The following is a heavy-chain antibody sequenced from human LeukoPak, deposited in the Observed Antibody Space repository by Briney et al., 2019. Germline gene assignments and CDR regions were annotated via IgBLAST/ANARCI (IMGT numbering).Heavy chain of an antibody. V-gene: IGHV3-7*01. CDR3: TRRSGWVDY. Sequence: GGSLRLSCAASGFTFSSYWVSWVRRAPGKGLEWVANIKQDGSEKYYVDSVKGRFTIPRDNAKNSLYLQMNSLRAEDTAVYYCTRRSGWVDYWGQGTLVTVSS. CDR1: GFTFSSYW. D-gene: IGHD6-19*01. CDR2: IKQDGSEK. J-gene: IGHJ4*02.